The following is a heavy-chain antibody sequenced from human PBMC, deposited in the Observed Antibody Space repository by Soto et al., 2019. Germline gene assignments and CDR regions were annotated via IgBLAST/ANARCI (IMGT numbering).Heavy chain of an antibody. CDR3: AITSPRCSGGSCYSGYFDY. D-gene: IGHD2-15*01. V-gene: IGHV1-46*03. J-gene: IGHJ4*02. CDR2: INPSGGST. CDR1: GYTFTSYG. Sequence: ASVKVSCKASGYTFTSYGISWVRQAPGQGLEWMGIINPSGGSTSYAQKFQGRVTMTRDTSTSTVYMELSSLRSEDTAVYYCAITSPRCSGGSCYSGYFDYWGQGTLVTVSS.